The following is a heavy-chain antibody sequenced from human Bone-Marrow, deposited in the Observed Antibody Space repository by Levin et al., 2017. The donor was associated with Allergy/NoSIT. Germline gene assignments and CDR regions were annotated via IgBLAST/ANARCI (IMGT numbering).Heavy chain of an antibody. J-gene: IGHJ3*02. CDR2: IYYSGST. CDR3: ARDAPESLAVADAGDAFDI. V-gene: IGHV4-61*01. D-gene: IGHD6-19*01. CDR1: GGSVSSGSYY. Sequence: SETLSLTCTVSGGSVSSGSYYWSWIRQPPGKGLEWIGYIYYSGSTNYNPSLKSRFTISVDTSKNQFSLKLSSVTAADTAVYYCARDAPESLAVADAGDAFDIWGQGTMVTVSS.